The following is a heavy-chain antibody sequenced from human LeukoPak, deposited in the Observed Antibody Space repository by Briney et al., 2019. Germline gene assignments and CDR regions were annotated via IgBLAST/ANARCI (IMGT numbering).Heavy chain of an antibody. CDR3: ARVSLIAAAGTSYYMDV. Sequence: SETLSLTCTVSGYSISSGYYWGWIRQPPGKGLEWTGSIYHSGSTYYNPSLKSRVTISVDTSKNQFSLKLSSVTAADTAVYYCARVSLIAAAGTSYYMDVWGKGTTVTVSS. V-gene: IGHV4-38-2*02. J-gene: IGHJ6*03. CDR1: GYSISSGYY. D-gene: IGHD6-13*01. CDR2: IYHSGST.